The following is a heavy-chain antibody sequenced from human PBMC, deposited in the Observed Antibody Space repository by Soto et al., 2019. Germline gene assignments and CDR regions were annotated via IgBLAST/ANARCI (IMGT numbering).Heavy chain of an antibody. V-gene: IGHV1-18*04. D-gene: IGHD3-10*01. J-gene: IGHJ5*02. CDR3: AREIYGETIGFWFDP. Sequence: QVQLVQSGAEVKKPGASVKVSCKASGYTFTSYGISWVRQAPGQGLEWMGWISAYNGNTNYAQKLRGRVTMTTDTSTSTAYMELRSLRSDDTAVYYCAREIYGETIGFWFDPWGQGTLVTVSS. CDR2: ISAYNGNT. CDR1: GYTFTSYG.